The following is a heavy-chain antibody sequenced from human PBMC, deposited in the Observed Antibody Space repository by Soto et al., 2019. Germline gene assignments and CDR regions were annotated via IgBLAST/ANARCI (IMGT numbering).Heavy chain of an antibody. J-gene: IGHJ5*02. CDR3: ARGIATGQLDP. V-gene: IGHV1-3*01. Sequence: QVQLVQSGAEVKKPGASVKISCKASGYTFTRYTMNWVRQAPGQRLEWMGWINPDNGNTKSSQKFQDRVIITRDTSAITAYMALSSLRSEDTAVYYCARGIATGQLDPWGQGTLVTVSS. D-gene: IGHD2-15*01. CDR1: GYTFTRYT. CDR2: INPDNGNT.